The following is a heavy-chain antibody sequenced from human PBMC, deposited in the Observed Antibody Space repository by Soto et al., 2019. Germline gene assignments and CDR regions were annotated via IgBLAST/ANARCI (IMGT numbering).Heavy chain of an antibody. V-gene: IGHV4-39*01. CDR1: GGSISSSSYY. Sequence: ASETLSLTCTVSGGSISSSSYYWGWIRQPPEKGLEWIGSIYYSGSTYYNPSLKSRVTISVDTSKNQFSLKLSSVTAADTAVYYCARHTHPFLLAAIILPPPEYWGQGTLVTVS. J-gene: IGHJ4*02. CDR2: IYYSGST. CDR3: ARHTHPFLLAAIILPPPEY. D-gene: IGHD2-2*01.